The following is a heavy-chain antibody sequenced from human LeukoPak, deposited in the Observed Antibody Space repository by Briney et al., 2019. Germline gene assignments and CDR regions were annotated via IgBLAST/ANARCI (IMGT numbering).Heavy chain of an antibody. CDR3: AREFYPYYFDY. D-gene: IGHD3-16*02. Sequence: APVKVSCKASGYIFTGYYIHWVRQAPGQGLDWMGRVNPNSGGTNYAQKFQGRVTMTRDTSISTAYMELSRLRPDATAVYYCAREFYPYYFDYWRQGTLVTVPS. J-gene: IGHJ4*02. V-gene: IGHV1-2*06. CDR1: GYIFTGYY. CDR2: VNPNSGGT.